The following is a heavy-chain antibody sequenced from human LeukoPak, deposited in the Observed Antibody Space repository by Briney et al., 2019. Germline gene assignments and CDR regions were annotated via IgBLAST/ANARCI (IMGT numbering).Heavy chain of an antibody. CDR1: GGSISSYY. CDR3: ARGNTYNWFDP. Sequence: SETLSLTCTVSGGSISSYYWSWIRQPPGKGLEWIGYIYYSGTTNYSPSPKSRVTISVDTSKNQFSLKLSSVTAADTAVYYCARGNTYNWFDPWGQGTLVTVSS. D-gene: IGHD1/OR15-1a*01. V-gene: IGHV4-59*08. CDR2: IYYSGTT. J-gene: IGHJ5*02.